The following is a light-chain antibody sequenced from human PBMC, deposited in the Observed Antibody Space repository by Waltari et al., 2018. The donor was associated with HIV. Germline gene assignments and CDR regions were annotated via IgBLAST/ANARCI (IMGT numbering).Light chain of an antibody. CDR2: DVS. V-gene: IGLV2-14*01. J-gene: IGLJ2*01. Sequence: QSALTQPASVSGSPGQSITISCTGTSSDVGGYNYVSWYQQHPGKAPKLMIYDVSKRPSGVSNRFSGSKSGNTASLTISGLQSEDEADYYCAAWDDSLNGRGVVFGGGTKLTVL. CDR3: AAWDDSLNGRGVV. CDR1: SSDVGGYNY.